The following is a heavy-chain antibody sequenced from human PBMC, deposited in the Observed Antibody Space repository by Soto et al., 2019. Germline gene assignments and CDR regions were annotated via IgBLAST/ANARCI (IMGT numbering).Heavy chain of an antibody. Sequence: GESLKISCKGSGYSFTSYWISWVRQMPGKGLEWMGRIDPSDSYTNYSPSFQGHVTISADKSISTAYLQWSSLKASDTAMYYCASLACSGGSCYSQDWFDPWGQGTLVTVSS. CDR3: ASLACSGGSCYSQDWFDP. J-gene: IGHJ5*02. CDR1: GYSFTSYW. V-gene: IGHV5-10-1*01. D-gene: IGHD2-15*01. CDR2: IDPSDSYT.